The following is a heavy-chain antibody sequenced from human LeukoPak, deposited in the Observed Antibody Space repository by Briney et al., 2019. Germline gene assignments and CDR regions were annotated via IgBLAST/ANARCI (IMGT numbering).Heavy chain of an antibody. Sequence: SETLSLTCAVYGGSFSGYYWSWIRQPPGKGLEWIGEINHSGSTNYNPSLKSRVTISVDTSKNQFSLKLSSVTAADTAVYYCARSPMSSGWYYFDYWGQGTLVTVSS. CDR3: ARSPMSSGWYYFDY. V-gene: IGHV4-34*01. J-gene: IGHJ4*02. D-gene: IGHD6-19*01. CDR1: GGSFSGYY. CDR2: INHSGST.